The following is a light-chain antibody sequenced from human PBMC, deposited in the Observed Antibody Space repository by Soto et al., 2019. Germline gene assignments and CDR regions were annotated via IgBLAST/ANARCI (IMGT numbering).Light chain of an antibody. CDR2: KTS. CDR1: QIINSW. J-gene: IGKJ1*01. Sequence: DIQMTQSPSTLSASVGDRVTITCRASQIINSWLAWYQQKPGKDPKLLIYKTSTLESGVPSRFSGSGSGTEFTLAISGLQPDDFATYYCQQYDNSPWTFGQGTKVEIK. CDR3: QQYDNSPWT. V-gene: IGKV1-5*03.